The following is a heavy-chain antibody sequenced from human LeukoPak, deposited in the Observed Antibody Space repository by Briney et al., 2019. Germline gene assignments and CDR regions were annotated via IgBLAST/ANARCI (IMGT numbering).Heavy chain of an antibody. CDR2: ISTTSR. V-gene: IGHV3-21*01. Sequence: GGSLRLSCTASGFTFSRDSMNWVRQAPGKGLEWVSYISTTSRDYAYSMKGRVTISRDNANNSLYLQMNSLRAEDTAVYYCARERELRYYMDVWGKGTTVTISS. CDR3: ARERELRYYMDV. D-gene: IGHD1-7*01. CDR1: GFTFSRDS. J-gene: IGHJ6*03.